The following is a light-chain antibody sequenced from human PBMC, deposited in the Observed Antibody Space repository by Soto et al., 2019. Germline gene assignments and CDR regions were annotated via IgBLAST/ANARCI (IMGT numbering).Light chain of an antibody. J-gene: IGLJ2*01. V-gene: IGLV2-14*01. CDR1: SSDVGGYNY. CDR2: DVS. Sequence: QSAQTQPASVSGSPGQSITISCTGTSSDVGGYNYVSWYQQHPGKAPKLMIYDVSNRPSGVSNRFSGSKSGNTASLTISGLQAGDEADYYCSSYTSSSTYVVFGGGTKLTVL. CDR3: SSYTSSSTYVV.